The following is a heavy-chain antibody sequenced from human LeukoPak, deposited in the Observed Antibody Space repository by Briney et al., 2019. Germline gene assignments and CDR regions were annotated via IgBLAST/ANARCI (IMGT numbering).Heavy chain of an antibody. V-gene: IGHV5-51*01. J-gene: IGHJ4*02. CDR3: ARLRSTTMAPLDY. CDR2: IYPGDSDT. CDR1: GYSFASYW. Sequence: GESLKISCKGSGYSFASYWLAWVRQMPGKGLEWMGIIYPGDSDTRYSPSLQGQVTISADKSISTAFLQWSGLKASDTAIYYCARLRSTTMAPLDYWGQGTLVTVSS. D-gene: IGHD4-11*01.